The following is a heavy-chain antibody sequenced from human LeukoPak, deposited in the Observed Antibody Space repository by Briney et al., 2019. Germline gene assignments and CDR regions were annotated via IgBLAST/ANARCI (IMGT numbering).Heavy chain of an antibody. J-gene: IGHJ4*02. CDR1: GFTFNNYD. Sequence: PGGSLRLSCSASGFTFNNYDMHWVRQVTGKGLEWVSSIGTTGDTHYSDSVKGRFTISRENAKSSFYLQMNGLTAGDTAVYYCTREKAYCGTGCYYDYWGQGTQVTVSS. CDR2: IGTTGDT. D-gene: IGHD2-21*01. V-gene: IGHV3-13*01. CDR3: TREKAYCGTGCYYDY.